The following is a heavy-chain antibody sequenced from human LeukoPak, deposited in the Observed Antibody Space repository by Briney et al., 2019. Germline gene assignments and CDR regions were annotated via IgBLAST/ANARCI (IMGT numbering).Heavy chain of an antibody. CDR3: AKSLHGLLWFGELLY. V-gene: IGHV3-30*02. CDR1: GFTFSSYG. Sequence: GGSLRLSCAASGFTFSSYGMHWVRQAPGKGLEWVAFIRYDGSNKHYADSVKGRFTISRDNSKNTLYLQMNSLRAEDTAVYYCAKSLHGLLWFGELLYWGQGTLVTVSS. J-gene: IGHJ4*02. D-gene: IGHD3-10*01. CDR2: IRYDGSNK.